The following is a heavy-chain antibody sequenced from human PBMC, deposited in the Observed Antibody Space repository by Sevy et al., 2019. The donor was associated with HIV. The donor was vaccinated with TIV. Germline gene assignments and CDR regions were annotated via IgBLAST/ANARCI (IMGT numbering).Heavy chain of an antibody. CDR1: GFSFGDYA. CDR3: AKDNRPATMSNSSYYYYYGMDV. J-gene: IGHJ6*02. CDR2: ISWNSVSL. D-gene: IGHD6-6*01. V-gene: IGHV3-9*01. Sequence: GGSLRLSCAASGFSFGDYAMHWVRQAPAKGLEWVSGISWNSVSLDYADSVKGRFTISRDNAKNSLFLQMNRLRSEDTALYYCAKDNRPATMSNSSYYYYYGMDVWGQGTTVTVSS.